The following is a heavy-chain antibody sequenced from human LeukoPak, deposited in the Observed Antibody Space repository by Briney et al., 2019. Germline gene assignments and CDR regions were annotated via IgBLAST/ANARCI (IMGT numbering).Heavy chain of an antibody. CDR3: ARDSVGYCSSTSCYILDY. J-gene: IGHJ4*02. Sequence: GGSLRLSCAASGFTFSSYWMSWVRQAPGKGLEWVADIKQDGSEKYYVDSVKGRFTISRDNAKNSLYLQMNSLRAEDTAVYYCARDSVGYCSSTSCYILDYWGQGTLVTVSS. CDR2: IKQDGSEK. D-gene: IGHD2-2*02. V-gene: IGHV3-7*01. CDR1: GFTFSSYW.